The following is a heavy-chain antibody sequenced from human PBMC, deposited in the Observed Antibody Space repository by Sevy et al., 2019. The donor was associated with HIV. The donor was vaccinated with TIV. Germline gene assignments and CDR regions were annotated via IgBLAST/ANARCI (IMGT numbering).Heavy chain of an antibody. Sequence: GGSLRLSCAVSGFSFSHYAFHWVRQAPGKGLEWVSLISYDGTYKYYADSVKGRFTISRDKSKNTLYLQMNSLRGNDRAVYYCARVAVSYCTNDCYHRFDYGGPGALVTVPS. CDR1: GFSFSHYA. D-gene: IGHD2-8*01. CDR2: ISYDGTYK. V-gene: IGHV3-30-3*01. J-gene: IGHJ4*02. CDR3: ARVAVSYCTNDCYHRFDY.